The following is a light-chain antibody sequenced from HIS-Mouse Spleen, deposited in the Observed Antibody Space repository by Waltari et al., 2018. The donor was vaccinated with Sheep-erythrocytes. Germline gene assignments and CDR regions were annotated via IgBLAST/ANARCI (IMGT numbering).Light chain of an antibody. V-gene: IGLV2-11*01. J-gene: IGLJ1*01. CDR3: CSYAGSYNHV. Sequence: QSALTQPRSVSGSPGQSVTISCTGTSSDVGGYNYVSWYQQHPGTAPNPMIYDVSKRPSGVPDRFSGSKSGNTASLTISGLQAEDEADYYCCSYAGSYNHVFATGTKVTVL. CDR2: DVS. CDR1: SSDVGGYNY.